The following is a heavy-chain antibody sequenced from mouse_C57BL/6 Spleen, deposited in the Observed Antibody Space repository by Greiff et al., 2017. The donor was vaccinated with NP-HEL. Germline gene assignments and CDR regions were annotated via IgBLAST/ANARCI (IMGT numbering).Heavy chain of an antibody. J-gene: IGHJ2*01. CDR3: TRPGVEGYYFDY. CDR2: IRNKANNHAT. V-gene: IGHV6-6*01. CDR1: GFTFSDAW. Sequence: EVKVEESGGGLVQPGGSMKLSCAASGFTFSDAWMDWVRQSPEKGLEWVAEIRNKANNHATYYAESVKGRFTISRDDSKSSVYLQMNSLRAEDTGIYYCTRPGVEGYYFDYWGQGTTLTVSS. D-gene: IGHD3-3*01.